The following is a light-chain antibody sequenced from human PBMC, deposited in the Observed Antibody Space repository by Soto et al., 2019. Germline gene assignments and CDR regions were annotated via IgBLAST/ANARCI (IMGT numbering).Light chain of an antibody. J-gene: IGKJ4*01. CDR2: SAS. CDR1: QGISSF. V-gene: IGKV1-27*01. CDR3: QKYNSGPLT. Sequence: DVQTTQSPSSLSASVGDRVSITCRASQGISSFLAWYQQVPGKVPKLLIYSASTLQSGVPSRFSGSGSGTDFTLTISSLQPEDVAIYYCQKYNSGPLTFGGGTKVDI.